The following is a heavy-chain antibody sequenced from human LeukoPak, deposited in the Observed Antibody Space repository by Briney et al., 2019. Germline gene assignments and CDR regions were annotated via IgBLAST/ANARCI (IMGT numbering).Heavy chain of an antibody. Sequence: GWSLTLACAASGFTFSTYSMNWFRQAPGKGLEWLSSISATSTYTYYADSLKGRFIISRDNAKNSVYLQMNSLRDEDTAVYYCTREFCSGGSCYSGGYWGQGALVTVSS. CDR1: GFTFSTYS. CDR2: ISATSTYT. J-gene: IGHJ4*02. D-gene: IGHD2-15*01. V-gene: IGHV3-21*01. CDR3: TREFCSGGSCYSGGY.